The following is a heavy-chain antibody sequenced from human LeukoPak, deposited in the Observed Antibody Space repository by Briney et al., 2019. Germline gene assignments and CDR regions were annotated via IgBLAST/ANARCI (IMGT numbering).Heavy chain of an antibody. Sequence: GGSLRLSCAASGFTFSSYWMHWVRQAPGKGLVWISRIKSDGSTNYADSVKGRFTISRDNAKNTLSLQMNSLRAEDTGVYYCARAPSEIGGYYPEYFRHWGQGTLVTVSS. D-gene: IGHD3-22*01. V-gene: IGHV3-74*01. CDR3: ARAPSEIGGYYPEYFRH. CDR2: IKSDGST. CDR1: GFTFSSYW. J-gene: IGHJ1*01.